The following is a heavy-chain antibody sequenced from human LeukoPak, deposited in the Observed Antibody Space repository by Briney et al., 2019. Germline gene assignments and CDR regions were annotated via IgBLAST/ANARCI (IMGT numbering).Heavy chain of an antibody. CDR2: IYYSGST. D-gene: IGHD3-22*01. CDR3: ARVTGYMIEDYFDY. J-gene: IGHJ4*02. CDR1: GDSISRSY. Sequence: PSETLSLTCTVSGDSISRSYWSWLRQPPGKGLEWIGYIYYSGSTNYNPSLKSRVTISVKTSKNQFSLKLSSVTAADTAVYYCARVTGYMIEDYFDYWGQGTLVTVSS. V-gene: IGHV4-59*01.